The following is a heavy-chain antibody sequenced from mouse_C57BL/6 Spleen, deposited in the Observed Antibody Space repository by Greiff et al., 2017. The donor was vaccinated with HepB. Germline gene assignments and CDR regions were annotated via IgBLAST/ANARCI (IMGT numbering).Heavy chain of an antibody. D-gene: IGHD1-1*01. CDR3: AKNDYGSSQSSFAY. J-gene: IGHJ3*01. Sequence: VQLVESGPGLVQPSQSLSITCTVSGFSLTSYGVHWVRQSPGKGLEWLGVIWRGGSTDYNAAFMSRLSITKDNSKSQVFFKMNSLQADDTAIYYCAKNDYGSSQSSFAYWGQGTLVTVSA. V-gene: IGHV2-5*01. CDR2: IWRGGST. CDR1: GFSLTSYG.